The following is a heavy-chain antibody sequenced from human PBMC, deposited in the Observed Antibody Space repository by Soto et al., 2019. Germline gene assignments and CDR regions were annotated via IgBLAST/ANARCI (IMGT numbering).Heavy chain of an antibody. J-gene: IGHJ6*02. D-gene: IGHD2-2*01. CDR3: ARDRIPAAQYYYAMDV. CDR2: ISSSSSYI. CDR1: GLTLSTYN. V-gene: IGHV3-21*01. Sequence: PGGSLRLSCAASGLTLSTYNMKWVRQAPGKGLEWVSSISSSSSYIYYAGSVRGRFTISRDNARNSLYLQMNSLRAEDTAVYYCARDRIPAAQYYYAMDVWGQGTTVTVSS.